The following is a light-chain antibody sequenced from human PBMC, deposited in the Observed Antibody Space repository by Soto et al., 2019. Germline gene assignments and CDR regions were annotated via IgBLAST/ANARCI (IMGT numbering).Light chain of an antibody. J-gene: IGLJ2*01. V-gene: IGLV1-40*01. CDR1: SSNIGAGYD. CDR2: GDD. Sequence: QSVLTQPPSVSGAPGQRVTISCSGSSSNIGAGYDVHWYQQLPGTAPKLLIYGDDQRPSGVPDRFSGSKSGTSVFLAISGLQSDDEADYYCTAWDNSLSAVVFGGGTKVTVL. CDR3: TAWDNSLSAVV.